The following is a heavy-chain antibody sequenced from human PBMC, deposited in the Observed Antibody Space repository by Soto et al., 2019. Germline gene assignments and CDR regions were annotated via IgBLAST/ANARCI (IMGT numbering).Heavy chain of an antibody. D-gene: IGHD6-13*01. CDR2: IYYSGST. CDR1: GGSISSYY. Sequence: PSETLYLTCTVSGGSISSYYWSWIRQPPGKGLEWIGYIYYSGSTNYNPSLKSRVTISVDTSKNQFSLKLSSVTAADTAVYYCARGAGYSSSWYRSYYYYGMDVWGQGTTVTVSS. V-gene: IGHV4-59*01. CDR3: ARGAGYSSSWYRSYYYYGMDV. J-gene: IGHJ6*02.